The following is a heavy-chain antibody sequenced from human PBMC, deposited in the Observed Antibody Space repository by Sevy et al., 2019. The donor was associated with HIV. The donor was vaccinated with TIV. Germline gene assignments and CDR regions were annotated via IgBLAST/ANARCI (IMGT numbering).Heavy chain of an antibody. CDR3: ARDRTAARPKDGMDV. CDR2: INSDGSKT. D-gene: IGHD6-6*01. Sequence: GESLKISCAASGFTFSSYWMHWVRQAPGKGLVWVSHINSDGSKTGYADSVKGRFTISGDNAKNSLYLQMNSLRAEDTAVYYCARDRTAARPKDGMDVWGQGTTVTVSS. V-gene: IGHV3-74*01. CDR1: GFTFSSYW. J-gene: IGHJ6*02.